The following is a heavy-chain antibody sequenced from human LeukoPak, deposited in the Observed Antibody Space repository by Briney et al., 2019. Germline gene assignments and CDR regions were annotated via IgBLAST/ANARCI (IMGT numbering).Heavy chain of an antibody. CDR3: AKSSGSYSRGFDY. CDR2: ISGSGVGT. D-gene: IGHD1-26*01. CDR1: GSTFSSYA. Sequence: GGSLRLSCAASGSTFSSYAMSWVRQAPGKGLEWVSAISGSGVGTYYADSVKGRFTISRDNSKNTLSLQMNSLRTEDTAVYYCAKSSGSYSRGFDYWGQGTLVTVSS. J-gene: IGHJ4*02. V-gene: IGHV3-23*01.